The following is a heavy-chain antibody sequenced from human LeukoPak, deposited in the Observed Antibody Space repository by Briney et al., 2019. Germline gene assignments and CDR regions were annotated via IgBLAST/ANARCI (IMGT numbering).Heavy chain of an antibody. V-gene: IGHV3-7*01. CDR3: ARDLKGGSSWYPTNAFDI. CDR1: GFTFSSYS. CDR2: IKQDGSEK. D-gene: IGHD6-13*01. J-gene: IGHJ3*02. Sequence: GGSLRLSCAASGFTFSSYSMNWVRQAPGKGLEWVANIKQDGSEKYYVDSVKGRFTISRDNAKNSLYLQMNSLRAEDTAVYYCARDLKGGSSWYPTNAFDIWGQGTMVTVSS.